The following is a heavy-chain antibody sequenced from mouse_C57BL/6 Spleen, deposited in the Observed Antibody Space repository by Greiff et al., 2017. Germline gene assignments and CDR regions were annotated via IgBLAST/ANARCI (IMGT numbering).Heavy chain of an antibody. CDR2: INPSNGGT. D-gene: IGHD4-1*01. J-gene: IGHJ2*01. Sequence: VQLKQPGTELVKPGASVKLSCKASGYTFTSYWMHWVKQRPGQGLEWIGNINPSNGGTNYNEKFKSKATLTVDKSSSTAYMQLSSLTSEDSAVYYCARLKLGRDYFDYWGQGTTLTVSS. CDR3: ARLKLGRDYFDY. V-gene: IGHV1-53*01. CDR1: GYTFTSYW.